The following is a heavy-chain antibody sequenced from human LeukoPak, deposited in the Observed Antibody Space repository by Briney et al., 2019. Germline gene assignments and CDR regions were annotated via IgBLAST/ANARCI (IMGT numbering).Heavy chain of an antibody. D-gene: IGHD5-24*01. CDR1: GFTFSNFE. J-gene: IGHJ4*02. CDR2: ISVTGDYT. Sequence: GGSLRLSCAASGFTFSNFEMNWVRQAPGKGLEWVLGISVTGDYTHYADSVKGRFSVSRDNSKNTLYLHMNSLTVEDTAVYFCATFRGDGYNLGFDNWGQGTLVTVSS. CDR3: ATFRGDGYNLGFDN. V-gene: IGHV3-23*01.